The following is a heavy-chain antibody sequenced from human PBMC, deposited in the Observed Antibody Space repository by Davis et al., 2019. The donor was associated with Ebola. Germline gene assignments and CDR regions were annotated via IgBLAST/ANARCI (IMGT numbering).Heavy chain of an antibody. J-gene: IGHJ4*02. V-gene: IGHV3-74*01. Sequence: GESLKISCAASGFTFSSYWMHWVRQAPGKGLVWVSRIKSDGSSTNYADSVQGRFTISRDNAKNTLYLQMNSLRAEDTAVYYCARWGGGGSYPLGDYWGQGTLVTVSS. CDR2: IKSDGSST. CDR3: ARWGGGGSYPLGDY. CDR1: GFTFSSYW. D-gene: IGHD1-26*01.